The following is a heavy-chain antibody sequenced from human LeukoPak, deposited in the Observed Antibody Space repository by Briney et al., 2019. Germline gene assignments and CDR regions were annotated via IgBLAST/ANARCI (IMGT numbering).Heavy chain of an antibody. V-gene: IGHV3-11*01. CDR1: GFAFSDYY. CDR2: ISSSGSTI. CDR3: ASLPDYDFWSGYYTD. J-gene: IGHJ4*02. D-gene: IGHD3-3*01. Sequence: GGSLRLSCAASGFAFSDYYMSCIRQAPGKGLEWVSYISSSGSTIYYADSVKGRFTISRDNAKNSLYLQMNSLRAEDTAVYYCASLPDYDFWSGYYTDWGQGTLVTVSS.